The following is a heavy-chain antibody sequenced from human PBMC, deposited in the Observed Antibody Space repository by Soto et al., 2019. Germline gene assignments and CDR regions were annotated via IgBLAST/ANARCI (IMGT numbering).Heavy chain of an antibody. D-gene: IGHD6-13*01. CDR1: GYTFTCYG. V-gene: IGHV1-18*01. CDR2: ISAYNGNT. Sequence: GASLKVSCKASGYTFTCYGISWVRQAPGKGLEWMGWISAYNGNTNYAQKLQGRVTMTTDTSTSTAYMELRSLRSDDTAVYYCARAGYSSSWLPRPLANWFDPWGQGTLVTVSS. CDR3: ARAGYSSSWLPRPLANWFDP. J-gene: IGHJ5*02.